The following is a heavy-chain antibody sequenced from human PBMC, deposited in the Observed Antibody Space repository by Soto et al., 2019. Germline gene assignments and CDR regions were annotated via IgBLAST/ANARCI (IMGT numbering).Heavy chain of an antibody. CDR1: GFTFSNSD. V-gene: IGHV3-35*01. CDR2: VSWNGSRT. Sequence: EVQLVESGGGLVQPGGSLRLSCAASGFTFSNSDMNWARKAPGKGLEWVSGVSWNGSRTHYVDSVKRRFIISRDNSRNSLYLQKNRRRAKDMAVYYCARGGGWLQVSGAFDIWGQGTMVTVSS. D-gene: IGHD5-12*01. CDR3: ARGGGWLQVSGAFDI. J-gene: IGHJ3*02.